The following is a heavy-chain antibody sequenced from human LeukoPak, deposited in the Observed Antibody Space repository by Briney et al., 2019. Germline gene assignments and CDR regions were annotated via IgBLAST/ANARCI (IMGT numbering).Heavy chain of an antibody. CDR1: GFTFGPYT. CDR3: ASGMRVGPNI. J-gene: IGHJ4*02. CDR2: ISSSSDTI. Sequence: PGGSLRLSCAASGFTFGPYTMNWVRQAPGKGLEWVSYISSSSDTIYYADSVKDRFTISRDNAKNSLYLQMNSLRAEDTAVYYCASGMRVGPNIWGQGTLVTVSS. D-gene: IGHD1-26*01. V-gene: IGHV3-48*04.